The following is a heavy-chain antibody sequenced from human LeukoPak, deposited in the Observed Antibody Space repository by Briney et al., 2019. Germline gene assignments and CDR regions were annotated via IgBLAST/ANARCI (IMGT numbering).Heavy chain of an antibody. Sequence: GESPQISCQGSGCRFTSYWIGWVRPMPGKGLEWMGIIYPGDSDTRYSPSFQGQVTISADKSISTAYLQWSSLKASDTAMYYCARPAGYDILTGYPYYFDYWGQGTLVTVSS. D-gene: IGHD3-9*01. CDR3: ARPAGYDILTGYPYYFDY. CDR2: IYPGDSDT. V-gene: IGHV5-51*01. CDR1: GCRFTSYW. J-gene: IGHJ4*02.